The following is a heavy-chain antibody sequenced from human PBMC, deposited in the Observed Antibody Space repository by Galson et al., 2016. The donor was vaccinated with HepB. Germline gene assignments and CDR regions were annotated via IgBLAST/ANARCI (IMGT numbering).Heavy chain of an antibody. CDR3: AGDPPQASGGHYSLDL. V-gene: IGHV3-33*01. Sequence: SLRLSCAASGFTFSSCGMHWVRQAPGKGLEWVAFIRHDGSKKLHADPVRGRVTISRDNFKNTRYLQMNSLVVDDTAFYDGAGDPPQASGGHYSLDLWGQGTLVTVSS. CDR1: GFTFSSCG. D-gene: IGHD3-22*01. CDR2: IRHDGSKK. J-gene: IGHJ5*02.